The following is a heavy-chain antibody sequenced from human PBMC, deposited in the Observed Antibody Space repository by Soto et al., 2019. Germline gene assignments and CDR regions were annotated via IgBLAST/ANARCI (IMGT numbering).Heavy chain of an antibody. CDR3: ARGRAYYDILAGYYNPYYFDY. CDR2: MNPNSGNT. CDR1: GDTFSSYA. D-gene: IGHD3-9*01. Sequence: ASVKVSCKASGDTFSSYAISWVRQATGQGLEWMGWMNPNSGNTGYAQKFQGRVTMTRNTSISTAYMELSSLRSEDTAVYYCARGRAYYDILAGYYNPYYFDYWGQGTLVTVSS. J-gene: IGHJ4*02. V-gene: IGHV1-8*01.